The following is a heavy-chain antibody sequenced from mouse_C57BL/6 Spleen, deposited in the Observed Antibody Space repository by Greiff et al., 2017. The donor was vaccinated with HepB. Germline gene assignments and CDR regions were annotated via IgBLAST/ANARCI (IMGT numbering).Heavy chain of an antibody. CDR3: ARDYDYDGDYYAMDY. CDR1: GYSITSGYY. J-gene: IGHJ4*01. V-gene: IGHV3-6*01. Sequence: EVKLQESGPGLVKPSQSLSLTCSVTGYSITSGYYWNWIRQFPGNKLEWMGYISYDGSNNYNPSLKNRISITRDTSKNQFFLKLNSVTTEDTATYYCARDYDYDGDYYAMDYWGQGTSVTVSS. D-gene: IGHD2-4*01. CDR2: ISYDGSN.